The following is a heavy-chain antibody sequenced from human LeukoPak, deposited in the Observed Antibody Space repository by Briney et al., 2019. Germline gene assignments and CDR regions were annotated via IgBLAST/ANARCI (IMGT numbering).Heavy chain of an antibody. Sequence: ASETLSLTCTVSGGSISSYYWSWLRQPAGKGLEWIGRIYTSGSTNYNPSLKSRVTMSVDTSKDQFSLKLSSVTAADTAVYYCARSIADDAFDIWGQGTMVTVSS. V-gene: IGHV4-4*07. CDR1: GGSISSYY. CDR2: IYTSGST. D-gene: IGHD6-6*01. J-gene: IGHJ3*02. CDR3: ARSIADDAFDI.